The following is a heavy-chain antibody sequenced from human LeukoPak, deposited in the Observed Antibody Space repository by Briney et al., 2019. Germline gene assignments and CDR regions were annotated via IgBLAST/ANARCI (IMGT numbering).Heavy chain of an antibody. CDR1: GYTFTGYY. Sequence: ASVKVSCKASGYTFTGYYMHWVRQAPGQGLEWMGWINPNSGGTNYAQKFQGRVTMTRDTSISTAYMELSRLRSDDTAVYYCARDSREDRDYCGSTSCFFAFDPWGQGTLVTVSS. CDR2: INPNSGGT. D-gene: IGHD2-2*01. J-gene: IGHJ5*02. V-gene: IGHV1-2*02. CDR3: ARDSREDRDYCGSTSCFFAFDP.